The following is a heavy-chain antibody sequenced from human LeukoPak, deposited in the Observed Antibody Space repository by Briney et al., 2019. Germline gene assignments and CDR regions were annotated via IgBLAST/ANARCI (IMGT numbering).Heavy chain of an antibody. CDR3: ARDRNPPYCYDSSGYSRPHWYFNL. CDR1: GGSISGSDYY. CDR2: IYYSGST. D-gene: IGHD3-22*01. Sequence: KTSETLSLTCTVSGGSISGSDYYWTWIRQPPGKGLEWIGYIYYSGSTYYNPSLKSRVTISVDTSKNQFSLKLSSVTAADTAVYYCARDRNPPYCYDSSGYSRPHWYFNLWGRGTLVTVSS. V-gene: IGHV4-31*03. J-gene: IGHJ2*01.